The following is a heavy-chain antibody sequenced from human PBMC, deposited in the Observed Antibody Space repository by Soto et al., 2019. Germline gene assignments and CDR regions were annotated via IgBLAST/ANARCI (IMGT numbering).Heavy chain of an antibody. CDR1: GDSISSRSYY. J-gene: IGHJ4*02. D-gene: IGHD2-21*02. CDR3: ARQRNSVVTQAYFDV. V-gene: IGHV4-39*01. CDR2: IYYSGST. Sequence: SETLSLTCTVTGDSISSRSYYWGWIRQPPGKGLEWIGSIYYSGSTYNNPSLRSRVSMSIDTSKDQFSLKLKSVTAADTALYFCARQRNSVVTQAYFDVWGPGCLVTVSS.